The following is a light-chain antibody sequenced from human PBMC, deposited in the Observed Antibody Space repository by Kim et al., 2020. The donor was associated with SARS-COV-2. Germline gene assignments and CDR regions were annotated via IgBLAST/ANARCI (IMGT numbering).Light chain of an antibody. J-gene: IGLJ1*01. Sequence: SVSPGQTVSITCSGHKLGVIYTYWYQQRPGQTPVLVIYKDRKRPSGIPERFSGSNSGGPTTLTISGTQAMDEAGYYCQAWDSSTAVFGTGTKVTVL. CDR1: KLGVIY. CDR3: QAWDSSTAV. CDR2: KDR. V-gene: IGLV3-1*01.